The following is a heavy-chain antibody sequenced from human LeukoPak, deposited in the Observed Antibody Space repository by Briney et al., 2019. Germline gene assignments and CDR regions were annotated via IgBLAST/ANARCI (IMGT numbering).Heavy chain of an antibody. D-gene: IGHD3-16*01. CDR1: GGSVSDYY. CDR2: IYYTGSS. Sequence: SETLSLTCTVSGGSVSDYYWSWIRQSPGKGLEWIGYIYYTGSSSYNPSLRSRVTISADTSKNQFSLKLSSVTAADTAVYYCARDSMGGPDYWGQGTLVTVSS. J-gene: IGHJ4*02. V-gene: IGHV4-59*02. CDR3: ARDSMGGPDY.